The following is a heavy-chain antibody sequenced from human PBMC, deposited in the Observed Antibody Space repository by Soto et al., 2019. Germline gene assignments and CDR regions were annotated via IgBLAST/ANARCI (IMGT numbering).Heavy chain of an antibody. CDR3: AHIPNYYQYDWFDP. CDR1: GFSLTTRGVG. J-gene: IGHJ5*02. V-gene: IGHV2-5*02. D-gene: IGHD3-16*01. Sequence: QITLKESGPTLVKPTQNLTQTCTFSGFSLTTRGVGVGWIRQPPGKALECLALIYWDADKRYSPSLQSRLSITKDTSKNQVVLTMTNVDPVDTATYYCAHIPNYYQYDWFDPWGQGTLVSVSS. CDR2: IYWDADK.